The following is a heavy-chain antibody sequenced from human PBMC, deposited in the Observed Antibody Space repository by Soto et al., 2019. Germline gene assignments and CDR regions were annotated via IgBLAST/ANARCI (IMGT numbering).Heavy chain of an antibody. V-gene: IGHV4-39*01. J-gene: IGHJ4*02. CDR2: IYYSGST. D-gene: IGHD3-10*01. CDR3: ARLSSAKVRSFDY. CDR1: GGSISSSSYY. Sequence: PSETLSLTCTVSGGSISSSSYYWGWIRQPPGKRLEWIGSIYYSGSTYYNPSLKSRVTISVDTSKNQFSLKLSSVTAADTAVYYCARLSSAKVRSFDYWGQGTLVTVSS.